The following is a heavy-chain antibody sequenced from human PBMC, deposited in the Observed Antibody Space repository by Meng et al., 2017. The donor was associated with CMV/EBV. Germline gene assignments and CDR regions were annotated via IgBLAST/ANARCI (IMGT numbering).Heavy chain of an antibody. CDR3: AREWFYCSSTSCGGFDP. CDR1: GGSISSYY. CDR2: IYYSGST. Sequence: SETLSLTCTVSGGSISSYYWSWIQQPPGKGLEWIGYIYYSGSTNYNPSLKSRVTISVDTSKNQFSLKLSSVTAADTAVCYCAREWFYCSSTSCGGFDPWGQGTLVTVSS. V-gene: IGHV4-59*01. J-gene: IGHJ5*02. D-gene: IGHD2-2*01.